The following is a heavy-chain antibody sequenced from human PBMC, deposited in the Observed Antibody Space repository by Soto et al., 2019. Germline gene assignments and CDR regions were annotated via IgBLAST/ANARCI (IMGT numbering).Heavy chain of an antibody. CDR2: IWHDGSKV. D-gene: IGHD3-16*02. CDR3: ARDLDNDRPENLYRSGEDVDY. Sequence: QVQLVESGGGVVQPGRSLRLSCVASGFTFSSYGMHWVRRAPGKGLEWVAVIWHDGSKVYYLDAVKGRFTISRDNSKNTVYLPMNRLRAEDTAVYYCARDLDNDRPENLYRSGEDVDYWGQGTLVTVSS. V-gene: IGHV3-33*01. J-gene: IGHJ4*02. CDR1: GFTFSSYG.